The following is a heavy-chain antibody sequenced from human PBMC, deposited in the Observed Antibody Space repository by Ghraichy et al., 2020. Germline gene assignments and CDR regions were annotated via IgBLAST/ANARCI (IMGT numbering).Heavy chain of an antibody. D-gene: IGHD2-21*01. CDR2: IKQDGSEK. CDR3: ARASGWVIDY. V-gene: IGHV3-7*04. CDR1: GFTLSDYW. J-gene: IGHJ4*02. Sequence: GGSLTLSCAASGFTLSDYWMNWVRQAPGKGPEWVAIIKQDGSEKHYVDSVKGRFTISRDNAKNSLHLQMNSLRVDDTAVYYCARASGWVIDYWGQGNLVTVSS.